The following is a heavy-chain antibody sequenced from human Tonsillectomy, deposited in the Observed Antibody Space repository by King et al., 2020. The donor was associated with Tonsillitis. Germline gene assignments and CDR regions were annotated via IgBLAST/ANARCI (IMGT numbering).Heavy chain of an antibody. D-gene: IGHD1-1*01. CDR1: GFTVSSNY. Sequence: ESGGGLVQPGGSLRLSCAASGFTVSSNYMSWVRQAPGKGLEWVSVIYSGGSTYYADSVKGRFTISRHNSKNTLYLQMNSLRAEDTAVYYCARAGYNWNDGLWGYGAFDSWGQGTLVTVSS. CDR3: ARAGYNWNDGLWGYGAFDS. V-gene: IGHV3-53*04. J-gene: IGHJ4*02. CDR2: IYSGGST.